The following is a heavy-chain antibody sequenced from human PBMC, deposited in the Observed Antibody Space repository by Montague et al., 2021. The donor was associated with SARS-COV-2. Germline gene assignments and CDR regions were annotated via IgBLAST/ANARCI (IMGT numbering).Heavy chain of an antibody. J-gene: IGHJ4*02. V-gene: IGHV4-61*02. D-gene: IGHD3-3*01. CDR2: IYTSGST. CDR3: AREGGITIFGVVILYYFDY. Sequence: TLSPTCTVSGGSISSGSYYWSWIRQPAGKGLEWIGRIYTSGSTNYNPSLKSRVTISVDTSKNQFSLKLSSVTAADTAVYYCAREGGITIFGVVILYYFDYWGQGTLVTVSS. CDR1: GGSISSGSYY.